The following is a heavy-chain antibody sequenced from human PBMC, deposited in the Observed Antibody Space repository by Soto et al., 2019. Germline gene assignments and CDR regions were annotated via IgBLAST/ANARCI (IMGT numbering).Heavy chain of an antibody. V-gene: IGHV1-18*01. D-gene: IGHD1-26*01. CDR1: GYTFTSYG. CDR3: ASRSGSYAYDVDY. J-gene: IGHJ4*02. CDR2: ISTYNGNT. Sequence: HVQLVQSGTEVKKPGASVKVSCKVSGYTFTSYGMSWMRQAPGQGLEWMGWISTYNGNTNYAQNLQGRVSMTTDTARSTDNLELRSLRSDDAAVDDCASRSGSYAYDVDYWGQGTLVTVSS.